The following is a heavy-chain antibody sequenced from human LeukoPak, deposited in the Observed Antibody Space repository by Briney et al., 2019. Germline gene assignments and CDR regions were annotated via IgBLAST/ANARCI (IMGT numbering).Heavy chain of an antibody. CDR1: GFTFSSYS. CDR2: ISSSSSTI. D-gene: IGHD5-18*01. V-gene: IGHV3-48*01. Sequence: GGSLRLSCVASGFTFSSYSMNWVRQAPGKGREWVSYISSSSSTIYYADSVKGRFTIVTDNAKKSLYLQINSLRAEDTAVYYCARDTRGYSYGYAYFDYWGQGTLVTVSS. J-gene: IGHJ4*02. CDR3: ARDTRGYSYGYAYFDY.